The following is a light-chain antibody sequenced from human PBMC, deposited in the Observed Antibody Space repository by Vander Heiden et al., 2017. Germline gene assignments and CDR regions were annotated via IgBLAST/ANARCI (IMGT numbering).Light chain of an antibody. CDR1: QSLRSN. CDR3: QQSDSTPRT. CDR2: SPS. J-gene: IGKJ2*02. V-gene: IGKV1-39*01. Sequence: DIQMTQSPPSLSVSVGDRVTITCRASQSLRSNYNWYQQNPGQPPTLQIYSPSSLQSGGPSRWSSSRSGTEYTLTISSRQPEEVATYYYQQSDSTPRTFGQGTKLEIK.